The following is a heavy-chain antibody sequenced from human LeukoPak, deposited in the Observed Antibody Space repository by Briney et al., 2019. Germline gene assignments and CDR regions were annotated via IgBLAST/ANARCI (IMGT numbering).Heavy chain of an antibody. CDR1: VGSISTTTYY. J-gene: IGHJ4*02. V-gene: IGHV4-39*07. Sequence: PSETLSLTCTVSVGSISTTTYYWGWIRQPPGKGLEWIGTIYYGGSTYYSPSLKSRVTISLDTSKNQFSLKLNSVTAADTAVYYCARTGKTLLNYDFDYWGQGTLVTVSS. D-gene: IGHD1-7*01. CDR3: ARTGKTLLNYDFDY. CDR2: IYYGGST.